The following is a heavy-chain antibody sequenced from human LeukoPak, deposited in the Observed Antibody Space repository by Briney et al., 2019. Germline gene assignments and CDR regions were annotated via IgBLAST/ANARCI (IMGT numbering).Heavy chain of an antibody. J-gene: IGHJ2*01. CDR1: GYTFTSYD. CDR3: ARGSRLKRGQENYWYFDL. V-gene: IGHV1-8*01. CDR2: MNPNSGNT. D-gene: IGHD3-10*01. Sequence: GASVKVSCKASGYTFTSYDINWVRQATGQGLEWMGWMNPNSGNTGYAQKFQGRVTMTRNTSISTAYMELSSLRSEDTAVYYCARGSRLKRGQENYWYFDLWGRGTLVTVSS.